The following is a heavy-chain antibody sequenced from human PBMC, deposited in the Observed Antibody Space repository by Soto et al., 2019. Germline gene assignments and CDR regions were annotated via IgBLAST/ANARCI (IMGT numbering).Heavy chain of an antibody. V-gene: IGHV3-49*03. CDR2: VRSKAYGGTT. D-gene: IGHD6-13*01. CDR1: GFTFGDYA. Sequence: GGSLRLSCTTSGFTFGDYAMCWFRQAPGKGLEWVGVVRSKAYGGTTDYAASVKGRFDISRDDSKSVAYLQMNSVTTGDTAVYFCARYTYTSRYSYYGMDVWGQGTTVTVSS. CDR3: ARYTYTSRYSYYGMDV. J-gene: IGHJ6*02.